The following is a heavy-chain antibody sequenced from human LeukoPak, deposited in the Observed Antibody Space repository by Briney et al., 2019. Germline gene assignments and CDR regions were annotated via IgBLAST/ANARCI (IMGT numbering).Heavy chain of an antibody. V-gene: IGHV5-51*01. CDR2: IYPGDSDT. CDR1: GYRFTSYW. Sequence: GGPLEISCKGSGYRFTSYWIGWGRPMPGKGVEWMGSIYPGDSDTRYSTSFQGQVTISADKSISTAYLQWSSLKASDTAMYYCARSVVVAARFDYWGQGTLVTVSS. CDR3: ARSVVVAARFDY. J-gene: IGHJ4*02. D-gene: IGHD2-15*01.